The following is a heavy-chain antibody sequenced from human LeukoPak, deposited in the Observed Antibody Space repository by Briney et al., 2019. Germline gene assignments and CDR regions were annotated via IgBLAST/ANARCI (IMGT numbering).Heavy chain of an antibody. CDR2: ISGSGGST. Sequence: GGSLRLSCAASGFTFSSYAMSWVRQAPGKGLEWVSAISGSGGSTYYADPVKGRFTISRDNSKNTLYLQMNSLRAEDTAVYYCAAVLTGSWYVPFDYWGQGTLVTVSS. CDR1: GFTFSSYA. J-gene: IGHJ4*02. CDR3: AAVLTGSWYVPFDY. V-gene: IGHV3-23*01. D-gene: IGHD6-13*01.